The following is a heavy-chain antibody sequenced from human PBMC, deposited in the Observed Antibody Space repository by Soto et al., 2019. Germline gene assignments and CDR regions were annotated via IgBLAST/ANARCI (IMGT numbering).Heavy chain of an antibody. CDR1: GFTLSSYA. Sequence: PGGSLRLSCAASGFTLSSYAMSWVRQAPGKGLEWVSAISGGGGGTYYADSVKGRFTISRDNSRNTLHLQMSSLRVEDTAVYYCARGHCSGASCYTNFFDHWGQGT. V-gene: IGHV3-23*01. CDR2: ISGGGGGT. J-gene: IGHJ4*02. CDR3: ARGHCSGASCYTNFFDH. D-gene: IGHD2-15*01.